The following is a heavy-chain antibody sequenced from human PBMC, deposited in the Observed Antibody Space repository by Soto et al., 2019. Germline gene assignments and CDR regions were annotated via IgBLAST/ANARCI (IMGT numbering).Heavy chain of an antibody. V-gene: IGHV4-4*02. J-gene: IGHJ4*02. CDR2: IYHTGCR. CDR3: ARRRIVPTTNFEY. CDR1: VDSINNTYW. Sequence: PSETLPLTCFVSVDSINNTYWWIWVRQAPWKGLEWIGEIYHTGCRSYMPSLMGRITLSVDTSKNQFSLKLTSVTAADTAVYYCARRRIVPTTNFEYWGQGTLVTVSS. D-gene: IGHD1-26*01.